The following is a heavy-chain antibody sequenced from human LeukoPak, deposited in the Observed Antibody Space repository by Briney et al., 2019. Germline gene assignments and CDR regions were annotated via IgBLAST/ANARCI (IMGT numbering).Heavy chain of an antibody. D-gene: IGHD3-9*01. CDR1: GYTLTELS. V-gene: IGHV1-24*01. Sequence: ASVKVSCKVSGYTLTELSMHWVRQVPGKGLEWMGGFDPEDGETIYAQKFQGRVTMTEDTSTDTAYMELSSLRSEDTAVYYCATAFDILTGYYRGNWFDPWGQGTLVTVSS. CDR2: FDPEDGET. J-gene: IGHJ5*02. CDR3: ATAFDILTGYYRGNWFDP.